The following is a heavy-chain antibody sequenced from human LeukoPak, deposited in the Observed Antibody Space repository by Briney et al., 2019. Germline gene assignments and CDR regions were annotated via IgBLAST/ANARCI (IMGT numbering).Heavy chain of an antibody. CDR1: GGSFSGYY. CDR3: ARSGRKNYYYYYYGMDV. J-gene: IGHJ6*02. CDR2: INHSGST. V-gene: IGHV4-34*01. Sequence: PSETLCLTCAVYGGSFSGYYWSWIRQPPGKGLEWIGEINHSGSTNYNPSLKSRVTISVDTSKNQFSLKLSSVTAADTAVYYCARSGRKNYYYYYYGMDVWGQGTTVTVSS. D-gene: IGHD3-10*01.